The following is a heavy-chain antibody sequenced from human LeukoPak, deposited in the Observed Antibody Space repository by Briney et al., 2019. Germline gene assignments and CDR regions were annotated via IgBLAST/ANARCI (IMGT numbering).Heavy chain of an antibody. CDR2: ISYDGSNK. CDR3: ARAPAVAGTYLDY. Sequence: GGSLRLSCAASGFTFSSYAMHWVRQAPGKGLEWVAVISYDGSNKYYADSVKGRFTISRDNSKNTLYLQMNSLRAEDTAVYYCARAPAVAGTYLDYWGQGTLVTVSS. CDR1: GFTFSSYA. D-gene: IGHD6-19*01. J-gene: IGHJ4*02. V-gene: IGHV3-30-3*01.